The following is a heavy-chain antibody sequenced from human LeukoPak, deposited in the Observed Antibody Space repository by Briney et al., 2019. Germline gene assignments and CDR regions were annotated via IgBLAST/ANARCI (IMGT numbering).Heavy chain of an antibody. CDR3: AREQRGGLGGNLGGLFASYYTYYYMDV. Sequence: ASVRVSCKASGYTFTMYYIHWVRQAPGQGLEWMGMIKPSDGATTYAQRFQGRVTMTRDMSTTTHNMDLRSLRSEDTAVYFLAREQRGGLGGNLGGLFASYYTYYYMDVWGRGTTVTVSS. CDR2: IKPSDGAT. D-gene: IGHD4-23*01. J-gene: IGHJ6*03. CDR1: GYTFTMYY. V-gene: IGHV1-46*01.